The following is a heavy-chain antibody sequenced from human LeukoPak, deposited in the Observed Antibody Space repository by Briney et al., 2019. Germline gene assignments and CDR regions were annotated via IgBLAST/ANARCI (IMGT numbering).Heavy chain of an antibody. J-gene: IGHJ3*02. V-gene: IGHV4-39*02. CDR1: GGSISSSDYY. CDR2: INYSGST. D-gene: IGHD3-22*01. CDR3: AREANYYDSSGYRPHAFDI. Sequence: PSETLSLTCTVSGGSISSSDYYWGWIRQPPGKGLEWIGSINYSGSTSHNPSLKSRVTISVDTSKNQFSLKLSSVTPADTAVYYCAREANYYDSSGYRPHAFDIWGQGTMVTVSS.